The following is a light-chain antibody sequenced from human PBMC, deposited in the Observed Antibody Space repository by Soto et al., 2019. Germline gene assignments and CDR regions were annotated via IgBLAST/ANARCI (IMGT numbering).Light chain of an antibody. CDR3: SSNLAGTNLKI. CDR2: EVI. Sequence: QSVLTQPPSASGSPGQSVTISCTGSNSDVGGSTYVSWYQQHPGKAPKLMIYEVIKRPSGVPARFSGSRSANTASLTVSGLQPEDEADYYCSSNLAGTNLKIFCGGTKLTVL. V-gene: IGLV2-8*01. J-gene: IGLJ2*01. CDR1: NSDVGGSTY.